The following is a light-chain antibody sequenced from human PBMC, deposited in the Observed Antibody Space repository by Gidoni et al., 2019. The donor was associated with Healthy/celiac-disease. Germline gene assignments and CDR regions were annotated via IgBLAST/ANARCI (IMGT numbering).Light chain of an antibody. CDR3: SSYAGSNNRV. J-gene: IGLJ3*02. V-gene: IGLV2-8*01. CDR1: SSDVGGYNY. CDR2: EVT. Sequence: QSALTQPPSASGSPGQSVTISCTGTSSDVGGYNYVSWYQHHPGKAPKLMIYEVTKRPSGVPDRFSGSKSGNTASLTVSGLQAADEADYYCSSYAGSNNRVFGGGTKLTVL.